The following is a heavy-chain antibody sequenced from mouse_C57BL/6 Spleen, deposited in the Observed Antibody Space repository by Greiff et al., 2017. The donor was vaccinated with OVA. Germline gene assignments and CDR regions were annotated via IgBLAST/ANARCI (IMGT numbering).Heavy chain of an antibody. V-gene: IGHV1-7*01. J-gene: IGHJ2*01. D-gene: IGHD1-1*01. CDR1: GYTFTSYW. CDR3: AVDYYGSSRFDY. Sequence: VQLQQSGAELAKPGASVKLSCKASGYTFTSYWMHWVKQRPGQGLEWIGYINPSSGYNKYNQKVKDKATLTADKSSSTAYMQLSSLTYEDSAVYYCAVDYYGSSRFDYWGQGTTLTVSS. CDR2: INPSSGYN.